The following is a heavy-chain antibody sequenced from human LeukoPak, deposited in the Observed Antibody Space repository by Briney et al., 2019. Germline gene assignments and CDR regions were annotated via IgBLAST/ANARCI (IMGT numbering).Heavy chain of an antibody. Sequence: GGSLRLSCGASGFTFSSYWMHWVRQAPGKGLVWVSRINNDGSSTSYADSVQGRFTISRDNAKNSLYLQMNSLRAEDTAVYYCARSAYSNYVFDYWGQGTLVTVSS. CDR3: ARSAYSNYVFDY. J-gene: IGHJ4*02. V-gene: IGHV3-74*01. CDR2: INNDGSST. D-gene: IGHD4-11*01. CDR1: GFTFSSYW.